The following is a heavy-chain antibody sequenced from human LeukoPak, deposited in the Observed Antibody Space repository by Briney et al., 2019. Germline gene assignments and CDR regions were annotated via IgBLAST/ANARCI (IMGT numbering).Heavy chain of an antibody. Sequence: SETLSLTCTVSGGSISSYYWSWIRQPAGKGLEWIGRIYTTGSTDYNSSLKSRVTMSVDTSKNQFSLKLSSVTAADTAVYYCARDPAGAAGTAHYYYYGMDVWGQGTTVTVSS. J-gene: IGHJ6*02. CDR3: ARDPAGAAGTAHYYYYGMDV. CDR1: GGSISSYY. V-gene: IGHV4-4*07. CDR2: IYTTGST. D-gene: IGHD6-13*01.